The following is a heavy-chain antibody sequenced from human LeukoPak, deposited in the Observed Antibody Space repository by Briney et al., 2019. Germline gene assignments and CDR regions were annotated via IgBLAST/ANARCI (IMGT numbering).Heavy chain of an antibody. Sequence: GGSLRLSCAASGFIFNNAWMSWVHQAPGKGLEWVANIKQDGSEKYYVDSVKGRFTISRDNAKNSLYLQMNSLRAEDTAVYYCARGRIPHWGQGTLVTVSS. CDR2: IKQDGSEK. V-gene: IGHV3-7*01. CDR1: GFIFNNAW. CDR3: ARGRIPH. J-gene: IGHJ1*01.